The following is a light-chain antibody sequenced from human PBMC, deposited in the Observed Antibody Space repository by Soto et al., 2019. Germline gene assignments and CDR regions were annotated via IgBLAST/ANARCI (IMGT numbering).Light chain of an antibody. J-gene: IGKJ2*01. CDR3: QQTDHFPHT. CDR1: QGISNW. V-gene: IGKV1-12*01. CDR2: DSS. Sequence: DVQMTQSPSSVFASIGDTVTITCRASQGISNWLAWYQQKPGKAPNLLVYDSSNLQSGVPSRFSGSGSGTDFSLTISSLQPEDFATYYCQQTDHFPHTFGQGTKLEIK.